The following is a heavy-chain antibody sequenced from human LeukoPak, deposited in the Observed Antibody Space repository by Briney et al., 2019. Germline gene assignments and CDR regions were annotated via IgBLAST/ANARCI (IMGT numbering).Heavy chain of an antibody. Sequence: SETLSLTCAVSGYSISSSNWWGWIRQPPGKGLEWIGYIYYSGSIYYDPSLKSRVTMSVDTSKNQFSLKLSSVTAVDTAVYYCARSRSYRTVDAFDIWGQGTMVTVSS. CDR3: ARSRSYRTVDAFDI. J-gene: IGHJ3*02. D-gene: IGHD3-16*02. V-gene: IGHV4-28*05. CDR1: GYSISSSNW. CDR2: IYYSGSI.